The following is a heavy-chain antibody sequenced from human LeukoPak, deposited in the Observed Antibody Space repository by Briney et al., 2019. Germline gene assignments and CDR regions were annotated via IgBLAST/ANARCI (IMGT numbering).Heavy chain of an antibody. V-gene: IGHV3-23*01. Sequence: WGSLRLSCAASGFTFSTYAMSWIRQAPGQGLEWVSAISGSDPGTYHADSVKGRFTISRDNSRNMLFLQMNSLRADDTAVYYCAKAPAGYCSGAICYPLDFWGQGILVSVSS. CDR2: ISGSDPGT. CDR3: AKAPAGYCSGAICYPLDF. D-gene: IGHD2-15*01. CDR1: GFTFSTYA. J-gene: IGHJ4*02.